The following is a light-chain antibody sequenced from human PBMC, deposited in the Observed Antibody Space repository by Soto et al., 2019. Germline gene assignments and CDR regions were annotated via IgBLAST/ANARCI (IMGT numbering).Light chain of an antibody. CDR2: EGS. J-gene: IGLJ2*01. Sequence: QSVLTQPASVSGSPGQSITISCTGTSSDVGSYNLVSWYQQHPGKAPKLMIYEGSKRPSGVSNRFSGSKSGNTASLTISGLQAEDEADYSCCSYAGGSTVIFGGGTQLTVL. CDR3: CSYAGGSTVI. CDR1: SSDVGSYNL. V-gene: IGLV2-23*01.